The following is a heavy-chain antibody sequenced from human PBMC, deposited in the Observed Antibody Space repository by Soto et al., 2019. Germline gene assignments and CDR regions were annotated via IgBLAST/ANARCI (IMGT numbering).Heavy chain of an antibody. V-gene: IGHV3-23*01. D-gene: IGHD1-26*01. Sequence: GGSLRLSCAASGFTFSSYAMSWVRHAPGKGLQWVSAISGSGGSTYYADSEKGRFTISRDNSKNTLYLQVNSLRAEDTAVYYCAKDSVGADHCVWGQGTLVTVSS. CDR1: GFTFSSYA. CDR2: ISGSGGST. J-gene: IGHJ4*02. CDR3: AKDSVGADHCV.